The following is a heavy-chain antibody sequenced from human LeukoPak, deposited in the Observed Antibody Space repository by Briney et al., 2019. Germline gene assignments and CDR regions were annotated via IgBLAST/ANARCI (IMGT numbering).Heavy chain of an antibody. Sequence: GRSLRLSCTASGFTFGDYAMSWVRQGPGKGLEWVGFIRSKAYGGTTEYAASVKGRFTISRDDSKSIAHPEMNSLKTEDTAVYYYTREGYYDSSGYSDAFDIWGQGTMVTVSS. D-gene: IGHD3-22*01. J-gene: IGHJ3*02. V-gene: IGHV3-49*04. CDR1: GFTFGDYA. CDR2: IRSKAYGGTT. CDR3: TREGYYDSSGYSDAFDI.